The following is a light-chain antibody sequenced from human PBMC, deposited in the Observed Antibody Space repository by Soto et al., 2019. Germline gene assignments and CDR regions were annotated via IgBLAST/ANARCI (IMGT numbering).Light chain of an antibody. V-gene: IGKV1-9*01. CDR1: QGITTY. CDR2: AAS. Sequence: DIQMTQSPSSLSASVGDTVTITCRASQGITTYLAWYQQKPGKAPNLLSYAASTMHTGVPARFSGSGFGTEFTLTISSLQSEDFAVYYCQQYNNWPSWTFGQGTKVDIK. CDR3: QQYNNWPSWT. J-gene: IGKJ1*01.